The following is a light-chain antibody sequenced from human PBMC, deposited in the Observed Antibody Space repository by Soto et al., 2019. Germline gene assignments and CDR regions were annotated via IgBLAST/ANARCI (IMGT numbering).Light chain of an antibody. CDR1: QDISNY. CDR3: QQYDNLIT. V-gene: IGKV1-33*01. J-gene: IGKJ5*01. CDR2: DAS. Sequence: DIQITQSPCSLSASVGDRVTITCQASQDISNYLNWYQQKPGKAPKLLIYDASNLETGVPSRFSGSGSGTDFTFTISSLQPEDIATYYCQQYDNLITFGQGTRLEIK.